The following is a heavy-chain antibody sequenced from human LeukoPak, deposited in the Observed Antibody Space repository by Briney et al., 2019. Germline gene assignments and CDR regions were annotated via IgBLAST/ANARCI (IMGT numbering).Heavy chain of an antibody. D-gene: IGHD3-9*01. Sequence: GGSLRLSCTASGFTFRSYAMSWVRQTPGKGLEWVSGISGSGGSTYYADAVKGRFTTSRDNSKNTLYLQMNSLRAEDTAVYYCARARYDYWGQGTLVTVSS. CDR2: ISGSGGST. CDR1: GFTFRSYA. J-gene: IGHJ4*02. CDR3: ARARYDY. V-gene: IGHV3-23*01.